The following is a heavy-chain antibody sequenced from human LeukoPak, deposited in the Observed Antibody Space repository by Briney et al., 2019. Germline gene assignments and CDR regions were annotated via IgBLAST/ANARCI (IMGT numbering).Heavy chain of an antibody. D-gene: IGHD2-15*01. Sequence: ASVKVSCKASGYTFTDYYMHWVRQAPGQGLEWVGRINPNSGGTNYAQRFQGRVTMTRDTSLSTTYMDLSRLRSDDTAVYYCARACSGGTCYSDNWFDPWGQGTLVTVSS. J-gene: IGHJ5*02. CDR2: INPNSGGT. CDR1: GYTFTDYY. CDR3: ARACSGGTCYSDNWFDP. V-gene: IGHV1-2*06.